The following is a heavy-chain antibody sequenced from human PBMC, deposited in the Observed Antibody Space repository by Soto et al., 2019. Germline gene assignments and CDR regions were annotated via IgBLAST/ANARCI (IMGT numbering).Heavy chain of an antibody. CDR3: AKNPTYDTSGYYYEYFDY. J-gene: IGHJ4*02. Sequence: GGSLRLSCAASGFTFSSYAMHWVRQAPGKGLEWVAVISYDGSNKYYADSVKGRFTISRDNSKNTLYLQMNSLRAEDTAVYYCAKNPTYDTSGYYYEYFDYWGQGTLVTVSS. V-gene: IGHV3-30-3*02. CDR2: ISYDGSNK. D-gene: IGHD3-22*01. CDR1: GFTFSSYA.